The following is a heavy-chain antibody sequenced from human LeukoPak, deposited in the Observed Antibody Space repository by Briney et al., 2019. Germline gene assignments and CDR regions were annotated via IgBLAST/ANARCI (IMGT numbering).Heavy chain of an antibody. Sequence: AGGSLRRSCAVSGFRFNSHHMHWVRQAPNKGLEWVAVAPHDRSSPSHAASVNGRFTISRDNSKDTLFLHMDSLRVDDTAIYYCARQSLGASGLDHWGQGVLVTVSS. V-gene: IGHV3-30*03. CDR1: GFRFNSHH. CDR2: APHDRSSP. CDR3: ARQSLGASGLDH. J-gene: IGHJ4*02. D-gene: IGHD1-26*01.